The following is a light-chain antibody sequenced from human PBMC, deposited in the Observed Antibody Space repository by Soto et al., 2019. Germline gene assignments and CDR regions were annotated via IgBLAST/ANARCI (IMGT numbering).Light chain of an antibody. V-gene: IGKV1-39*01. CDR1: LTIGDS. Sequence: DIRMTQSPSSLSASVGDRVTITCRASLTIGDSLSWFQQKVGKPPTLLIYGASALQSGVPARFSGSGSGTEFTLTINNMQREDFATYYCQQTYKLPRTFGQGTKVEFK. J-gene: IGKJ1*01. CDR2: GAS. CDR3: QQTYKLPRT.